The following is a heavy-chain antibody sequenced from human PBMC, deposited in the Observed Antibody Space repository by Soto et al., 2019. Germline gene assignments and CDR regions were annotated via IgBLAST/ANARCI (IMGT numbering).Heavy chain of an antibody. D-gene: IGHD6-13*01. V-gene: IGHV1-2*04. J-gene: IGHJ4*02. Sequence: ASVKVSCKASGYTLTGYYVRWVRQAPGQGLEWMGWINPNSGGTNYAQKFQGWVTMTRDTSISTAYMELSRLRSDDTAVYYCARESEYSGRSFDYWGQGTLLTVSS. CDR1: GYTLTGYY. CDR2: INPNSGGT. CDR3: ARESEYSGRSFDY.